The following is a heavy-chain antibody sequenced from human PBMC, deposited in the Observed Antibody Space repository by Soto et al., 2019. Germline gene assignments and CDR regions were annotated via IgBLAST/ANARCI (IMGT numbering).Heavy chain of an antibody. CDR3: SRSLNS. CDR1: GFTFSTYW. J-gene: IGHJ4*02. Sequence: GGSLRLSCAASGFTFSTYWMDWVRQTPGKGLEWVANINQDGSEKNYVDSVKGRFTIYRDNAKNSLYLQMSSLTAEDSALYYSSRSLNSWGQGSLVAASS. CDR2: INQDGSEK. V-gene: IGHV3-7*01.